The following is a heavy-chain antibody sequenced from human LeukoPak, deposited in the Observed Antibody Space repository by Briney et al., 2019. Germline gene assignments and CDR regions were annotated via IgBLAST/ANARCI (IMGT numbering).Heavy chain of an antibody. J-gene: IGHJ4*02. V-gene: IGHV4-34*01. Sequence: SETLSLTCAVYGGSFSGYYWSWIRQPPGKGLEWIGEINQSGSTNYNPSLKSRVTISVDTSKNQFSLKLSSVTAADTAVYYCARGKYSGYADYFDYWGQGTLVTVSS. CDR3: ARGKYSGYADYFDY. CDR2: INQSGST. CDR1: GGSFSGYY. D-gene: IGHD5-12*01.